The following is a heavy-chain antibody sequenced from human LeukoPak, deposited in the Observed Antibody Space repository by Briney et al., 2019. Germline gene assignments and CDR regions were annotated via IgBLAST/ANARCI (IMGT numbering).Heavy chain of an antibody. CDR3: AKGYYYDSSGYYPFGG. V-gene: IGHV3-23*01. CDR1: GFTFSSYA. Sequence: GGSLRLSCAASGFTFSSYAMSWVRQAPGKGLEWVSAISGSGGSTYYADSVKGRFTISRDNSKNTLYLQMNSLRAEDTAVYYCAKGYYYDSSGYYPFGGWGRGTLVTVSS. CDR2: ISGSGGST. D-gene: IGHD3-22*01. J-gene: IGHJ4*02.